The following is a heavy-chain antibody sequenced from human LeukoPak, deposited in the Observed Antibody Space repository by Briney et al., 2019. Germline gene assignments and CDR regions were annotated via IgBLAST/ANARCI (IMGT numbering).Heavy chain of an antibody. CDR3: AKKAWYYDSSGYYQEATIDY. Sequence: AGGSLRHSCAASGFTFSSYAMSWVRQAPGKGLEWVSAISGSGGSTYYADSVKGRFTISRDNSKNTLYLQMNSLRAEDTAVYYCAKKAWYYDSSGYYQEATIDYWGQGTLVTVSS. J-gene: IGHJ4*02. D-gene: IGHD3-22*01. V-gene: IGHV3-23*01. CDR2: ISGSGGST. CDR1: GFTFSSYA.